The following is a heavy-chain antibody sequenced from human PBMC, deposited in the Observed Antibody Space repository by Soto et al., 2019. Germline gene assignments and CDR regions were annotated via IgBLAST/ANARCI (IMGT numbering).Heavy chain of an antibody. J-gene: IGHJ3*02. V-gene: IGHV1-18*01. CDR1: GYTFTSYD. D-gene: IGHD3-3*01. Sequence: ASVKVSCKASGYTFTSYDINWVRQATGQGLEWMGWMNANSGNTSYAQKLQGRVTMTTDTSTSTAYMELRSLRSDDTAVYYCARAVSDYDFWSGSPDAFDIWGQGTMVTVSS. CDR3: ARAVSDYDFWSGSPDAFDI. CDR2: MNANSGNT.